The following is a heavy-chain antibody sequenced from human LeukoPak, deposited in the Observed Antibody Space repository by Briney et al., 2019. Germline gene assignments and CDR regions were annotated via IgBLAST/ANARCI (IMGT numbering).Heavy chain of an antibody. D-gene: IGHD3-16*01. Sequence: SETLSLTCTVSGGSISSSSYYWGWIRQPPGKGLEWIGSIYYSGSTYYNPSLKSRVTISVDTSKNQFSLKLSSVTAADTAVYYCARPREGETVAFDIWGQGTMVTVSS. CDR3: ARPREGETVAFDI. J-gene: IGHJ3*02. CDR1: GGSISSSSYY. CDR2: IYYSGST. V-gene: IGHV4-39*01.